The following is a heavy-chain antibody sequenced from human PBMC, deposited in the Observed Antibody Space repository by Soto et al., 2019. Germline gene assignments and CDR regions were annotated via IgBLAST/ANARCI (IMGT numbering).Heavy chain of an antibody. J-gene: IGHJ4*02. CDR1: GGSISSSSYY. CDR3: ARQAVVPAAIMEDYFDD. D-gene: IGHD2-2*01. V-gene: IGHV4-39*01. CDR2: IYYSGST. Sequence: PSETLSLTCTVSGGSISSSSYYWGWIRQPPGKGLEWIGSIYYSGSTYYNPSLKSRVTISVDTSKNQFSLKLSSVTAADTAVYYCARQAVVPAAIMEDYFDDWGQGTLVTVSS.